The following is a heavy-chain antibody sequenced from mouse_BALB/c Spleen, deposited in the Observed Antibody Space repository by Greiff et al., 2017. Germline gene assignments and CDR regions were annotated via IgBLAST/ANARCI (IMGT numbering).Heavy chain of an antibody. V-gene: IGHV1-54*03. CDR2: INPGSGGT. CDR1: GYAFTNYL. CDR3: ERSGYYGSSYYFDY. Sequence: QVQLQQSGAELVRPGTSVKVSCKASGYAFTNYLIEWVKQRPGQGLEWIGVINPGSGGTNYNEKFKGKATLTADKSSSTAYMQLSSLTSDDSAVYFCERSGYYGSSYYFDYWGQGTTLTVSS. D-gene: IGHD1-1*01. J-gene: IGHJ2*01.